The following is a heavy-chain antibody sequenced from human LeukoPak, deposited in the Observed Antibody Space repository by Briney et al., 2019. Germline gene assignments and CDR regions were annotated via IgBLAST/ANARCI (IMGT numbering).Heavy chain of an antibody. CDR1: GLTFSSYG. CDR2: IPYDGSKK. D-gene: IGHD5-24*01. J-gene: IGHJ4*02. V-gene: IGHV3-30*03. CDR3: AREREMTSRLYYFDY. Sequence: GGSLRLSCAASGLTFSSYGMHWVRQAPGKGLEWVAVIPYDGSKKYYADSVKGRFTISRDNSKNTLYLQMNSLRVEDTAVYYCAREREMTSRLYYFDYWGQGTLVTVSS.